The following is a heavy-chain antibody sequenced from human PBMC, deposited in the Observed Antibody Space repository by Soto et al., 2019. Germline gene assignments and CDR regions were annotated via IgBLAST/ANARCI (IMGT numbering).Heavy chain of an antibody. CDR3: ATALLRRDGYNLGTEDDY. Sequence: EVQLVQSGAEVKKPGATVKISCKVSGYTFTDYYMHWVQQAPGKGLEWMGLVDPEDGETIYAEKFQGRVTITAYTSTDTAYMELSSLRSEDTAVYYCATALLRRDGYNLGTEDDYWGQGTLVTVSS. J-gene: IGHJ4*02. V-gene: IGHV1-69-2*01. D-gene: IGHD1-1*01. CDR1: GYTFTDYY. CDR2: VDPEDGET.